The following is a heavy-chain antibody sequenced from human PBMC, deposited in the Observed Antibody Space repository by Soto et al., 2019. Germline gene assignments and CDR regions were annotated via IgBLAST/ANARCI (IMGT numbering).Heavy chain of an antibody. CDR2: ISSHNRNT. CDR3: ARDRSNHDY. V-gene: IGHV1-18*04. CDR1: GYTFANYG. Sequence: QVRLVQSGAEVKKPGASVKVSCKASGYTFANYGIIWVRQAPGQGLEWMGWISSHNRNTNYAQNFQGRVTMTMDTSTSTAYMELRSLTSDDTAMYYCARDRSNHDYWGQGTLVTVSS. J-gene: IGHJ4*02.